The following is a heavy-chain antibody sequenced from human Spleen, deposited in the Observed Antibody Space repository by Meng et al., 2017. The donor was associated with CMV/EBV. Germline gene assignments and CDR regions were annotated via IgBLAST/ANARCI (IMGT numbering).Heavy chain of an antibody. CDR1: GFTVSNNY. D-gene: IGHD3-10*01. CDR3: ARDDGFI. J-gene: IGHJ3*02. V-gene: IGHV3-30*02. CDR2: IRYNGTKK. Sequence: GESLKISCAASGFTVSNNYISWVRQAPGKGLEWVAFIRYNGTKKDYEDSVKGRFTISRDQSKNTLYLQMNSLRVEDTAVYYCARDDGFIRGQGTRVTVSS.